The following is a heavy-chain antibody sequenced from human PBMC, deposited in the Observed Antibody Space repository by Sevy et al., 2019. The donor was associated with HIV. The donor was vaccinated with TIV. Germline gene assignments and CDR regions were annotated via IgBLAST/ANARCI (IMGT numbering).Heavy chain of an antibody. J-gene: IGHJ4*02. CDR3: ASYRGYFDY. D-gene: IGHD3-16*02. Sequence: GGSLRLSCAASGFTFSTYWMSWVRQAPGKGLEWGANIKQDGSEKYYVDSVKGRFTISRDNAKNSLYLQMNSLRAEDTAVYYCASYRGYFDYWGQGTLVTVSS. CDR2: IKQDGSEK. CDR1: GFTFSTYW. V-gene: IGHV3-7*01.